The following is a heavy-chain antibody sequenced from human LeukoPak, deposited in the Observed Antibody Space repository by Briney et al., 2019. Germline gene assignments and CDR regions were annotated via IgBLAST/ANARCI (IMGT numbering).Heavy chain of an antibody. CDR2: INPNSGGT. Sequence: VASVKVSCKASGYTFTGYYMHWVRQAPGQGLEWMGWINPNSGGTNYAQKFQGRVTMTRDTSISTAYMELSRLRSDDTAVYYCARDGEIRGYSYGLCDYWGQGTLVTVSS. J-gene: IGHJ4*02. CDR3: ARDGEIRGYSYGLCDY. V-gene: IGHV1-2*02. CDR1: GYTFTGYY. D-gene: IGHD5-18*01.